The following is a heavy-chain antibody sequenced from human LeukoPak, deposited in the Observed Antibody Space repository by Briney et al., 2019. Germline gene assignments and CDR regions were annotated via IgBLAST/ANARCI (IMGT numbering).Heavy chain of an antibody. J-gene: IGHJ4*02. Sequence: PGGSLRLSCAASGCTFSSYSMNWVRQAPGKGLEWVSSISSSSSYIYYADPVKGRFTISRDNAKNSLYLQMNSLRAEDTAVYYCARDVVGYYFDYWGQGTLVTVSS. CDR1: GCTFSSYS. D-gene: IGHD2-21*01. CDR2: ISSSSSYI. CDR3: ARDVVGYYFDY. V-gene: IGHV3-21*01.